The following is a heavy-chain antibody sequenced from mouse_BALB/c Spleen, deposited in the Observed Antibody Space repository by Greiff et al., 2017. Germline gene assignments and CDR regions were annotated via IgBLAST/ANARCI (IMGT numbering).Heavy chain of an antibody. J-gene: IGHJ3*01. Sequence: EVQRVESGGGLVKPGGSLKLSCAASGFAFSSYDMSWVRQTPEKRLEWVAYISSGGGSTYYPDTVKGRFTISRDNAKNTLYLQMSSLKSEDTAMYYCATHYYGYVFAYWGQGTLVTVSA. CDR3: ATHYYGYVFAY. CDR1: GFAFSSYD. D-gene: IGHD1-2*01. CDR2: ISSGGGST. V-gene: IGHV5-12-1*01.